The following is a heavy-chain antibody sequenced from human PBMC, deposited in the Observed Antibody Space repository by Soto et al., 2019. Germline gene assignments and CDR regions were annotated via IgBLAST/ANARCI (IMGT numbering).Heavy chain of an antibody. CDR1: GGSISSGGYS. CDR2: IYDSGST. Sequence: SETLSLTCAVSGGSISSGGYSWSWIRQPPGKGLEWIGYIYDSGSTYYNPSLKSRVNITVERSKNQFSLKLSSVTAADTAVYYCARVSYSGSYYHFDYWGQGTLVTVSS. D-gene: IGHD1-26*01. J-gene: IGHJ4*02. CDR3: ARVSYSGSYYHFDY. V-gene: IGHV4-30-2*01.